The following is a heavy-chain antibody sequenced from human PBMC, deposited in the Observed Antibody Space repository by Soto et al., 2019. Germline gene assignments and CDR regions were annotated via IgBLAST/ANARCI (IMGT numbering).Heavy chain of an antibody. V-gene: IGHV1-18*01. J-gene: IGHJ3*02. CDR1: SYTFIKYG. Sequence: QVQLVQSGPEMKKPGASVKVSCKASSYTFIKYGINWVRQAPGQGLEWMGWISPFSGRTDYARNCRDRVAMTTYPSTSTGYTELTILRSGDTAMYYCARLRGVAVPAASPDGFDIWGQGTMVTVSS. CDR2: ISPFSGRT. CDR3: ARLRGVAVPAASPDGFDI. D-gene: IGHD2-2*01.